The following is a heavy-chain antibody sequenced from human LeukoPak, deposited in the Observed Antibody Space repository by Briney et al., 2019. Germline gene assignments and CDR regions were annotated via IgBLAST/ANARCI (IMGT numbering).Heavy chain of an antibody. D-gene: IGHD6-19*01. CDR3: ASSSGWYAIRYYYMDV. Sequence: SETLSLTCAVYGGSFSGYYWSWIRQPPGKGLEWIGEINHSGSTNYNPSLKSRVTISVDTSKNQFSLKLSSVTAADTAVYYCASSSGWYAIRYYYMDVWGKGTTVTVSS. CDR1: GGSFSGYY. J-gene: IGHJ6*03. V-gene: IGHV4-34*01. CDR2: INHSGST.